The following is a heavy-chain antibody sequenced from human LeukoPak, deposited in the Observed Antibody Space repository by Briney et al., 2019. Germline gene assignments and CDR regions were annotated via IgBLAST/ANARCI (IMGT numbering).Heavy chain of an antibody. V-gene: IGHV4-59*01. CDR3: VRVTSGWYFFHY. D-gene: IGHD6-19*01. Sequence: PSETLSLTCTVSGGSISSSYWSWVRQPPGKGLEWIGYIYYSGSTNYNPSLKSRVTTSVDTSKNHFSLKLSSVTAADTALYYCVRVTSGWYFFHYWGQGTLVTVSS. CDR2: IYYSGST. J-gene: IGHJ4*02. CDR1: GGSISSSY.